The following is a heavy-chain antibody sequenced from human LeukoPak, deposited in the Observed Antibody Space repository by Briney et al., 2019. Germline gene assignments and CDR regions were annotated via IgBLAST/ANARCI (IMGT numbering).Heavy chain of an antibody. CDR3: ARDRGGYFDY. CDR2: ISGSGGST. Sequence: PGGSLRISCAASGFTFSSYAISWLRQAPGHGLQWVSAISGSGGSTYYADSVKGRFTISRDNSKNTLYLQMNSLRAEDTAVYYCARDRGGYFDYWGQGTLVTVSS. V-gene: IGHV3-23*01. J-gene: IGHJ4*02. D-gene: IGHD3-16*01. CDR1: GFTFSSYA.